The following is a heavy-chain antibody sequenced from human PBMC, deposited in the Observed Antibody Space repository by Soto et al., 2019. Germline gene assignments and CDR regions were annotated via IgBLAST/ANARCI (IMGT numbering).Heavy chain of an antibody. CDR1: GGSVSSGSYY. Sequence: SETLSLTCTVSGGSVSSGSYYWSWIRQPPGEGLEWIGYIYYSGSTSYNPSLKSRVTMSVDTSKNQFSLKLNSVTAADTAVYYCARTGFCSGDGCYPNWFDSWGQGTLVTVSS. CDR2: IYYSGST. D-gene: IGHD2-15*01. CDR3: ARTGFCSGDGCYPNWFDS. V-gene: IGHV4-61*01. J-gene: IGHJ5*01.